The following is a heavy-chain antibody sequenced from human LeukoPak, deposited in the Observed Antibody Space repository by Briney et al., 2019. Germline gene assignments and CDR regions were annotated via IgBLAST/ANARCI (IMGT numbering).Heavy chain of an antibody. CDR3: ARRSYQNWFDP. V-gene: IGHV4-59*01. J-gene: IGHJ5*02. Sequence: SETLSLTCTVSGGSISSYYWSWIRQPPGKGLEWIGYIYYSGSTNYNPSLKSRVTISVDTSKNQFSLKLSSVTAADTAVYYCARRSYQNWFDPWGQGTLVTVSS. CDR2: IYYSGST. CDR1: GGSISSYY. D-gene: IGHD1-26*01.